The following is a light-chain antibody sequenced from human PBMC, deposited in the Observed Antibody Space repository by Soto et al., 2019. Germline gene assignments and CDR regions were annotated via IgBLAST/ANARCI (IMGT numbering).Light chain of an antibody. CDR1: QSVTTR. V-gene: IGKV3-20*01. Sequence: IVLTQSPGTLSLSPGERVTLSCRASQSVTTRLAWYQHKPGQAPTLLMSGASNSASGVPVSFSGIGSGTDFSLTITRLEPEDFALYYCQQYGGSPITFGLGTRLDIK. J-gene: IGKJ5*01. CDR2: GAS. CDR3: QQYGGSPIT.